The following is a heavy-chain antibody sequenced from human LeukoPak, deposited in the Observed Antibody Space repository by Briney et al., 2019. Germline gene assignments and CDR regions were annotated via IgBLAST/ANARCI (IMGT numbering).Heavy chain of an antibody. CDR1: GGTFSSYA. CDR2: IIPIFGTA. Sequence: ASVKVSCKASGGTFSSYAISWVRQAPGQGLEWMGGIIPIFGTANYAQKFQGRVTITADESTSTVYMELSSLRSEDTAVYYCARAWFGEFFLDYWGQGTLVTVSS. V-gene: IGHV1-69*13. CDR3: ARAWFGEFFLDY. J-gene: IGHJ4*02. D-gene: IGHD3-10*01.